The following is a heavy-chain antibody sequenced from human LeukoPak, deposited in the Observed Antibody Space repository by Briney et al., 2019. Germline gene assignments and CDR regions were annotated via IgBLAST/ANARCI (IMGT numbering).Heavy chain of an antibody. D-gene: IGHD4-17*01. CDR2: ISSNGGST. CDR1: GFTFSSYA. J-gene: IGHJ4*02. V-gene: IGHV3-64D*06. Sequence: TGGSLRLSCSASGFTFSSYAMHWVRQAPGKGLEYVSAISSNGGSTYYADSVKGRFTISRDNSKNTLYLQMSSLRAEDTAVYYCVILGDYGDLPIPIFDYWGQGTLVTVSS. CDR3: VILGDYGDLPIPIFDY.